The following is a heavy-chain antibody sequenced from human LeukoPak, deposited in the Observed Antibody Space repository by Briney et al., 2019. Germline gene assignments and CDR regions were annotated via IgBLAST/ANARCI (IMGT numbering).Heavy chain of an antibody. CDR3: AKDPRWMATFPFDSFDI. D-gene: IGHD5-24*01. CDR2: ISVSGGST. V-gene: IGHV3-23*01. CDR1: GFTFSTYA. Sequence: GRSLRLSCAASGFTFSTYAMSSVSHPPGKRLEWDSAISVSGGSTYYADSVKGRFNISRDNSKRPLYLQMNSLRAEDTAVYYCAKDPRWMATFPFDSFDIWGEGTMVTVS. J-gene: IGHJ3*02.